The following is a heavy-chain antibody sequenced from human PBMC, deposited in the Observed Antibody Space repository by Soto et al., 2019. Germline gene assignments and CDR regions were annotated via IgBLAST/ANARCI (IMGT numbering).Heavy chain of an antibody. V-gene: IGHV3-23*01. D-gene: IGHD3-10*01. CDR3: AKARITMVRGVINYFDY. CDR2: ISGSGGST. Sequence: AGSPIHSCAASGFPFSSYAMSWVRLSRGKGLEWVSAISGSGGSTYYADSVKGRFTISRDNSKNTLYLQMNSLRAEDTAVYYCAKARITMVRGVINYFDYWGQGTLVTVSS. J-gene: IGHJ4*02. CDR1: GFPFSSYA.